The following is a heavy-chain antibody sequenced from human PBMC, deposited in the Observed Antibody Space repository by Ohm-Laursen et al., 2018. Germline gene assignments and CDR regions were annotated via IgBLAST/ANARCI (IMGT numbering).Heavy chain of an antibody. D-gene: IGHD3-16*01. V-gene: IGHV3-23*01. CDR2: IIVSGHNT. CDR1: GFNFSNYA. Sequence: SLRLSCTASGFNFSNYAMSWVRQAPGRGLEWVSVIIVSGHNTYYADSVKGRFTISRDNSKNTLSLQMNGLRADDTAVYYCARDGGPSFGGYSDSWGQGTRVTVSS. CDR3: ARDGGPSFGGYSDS. J-gene: IGHJ4*02.